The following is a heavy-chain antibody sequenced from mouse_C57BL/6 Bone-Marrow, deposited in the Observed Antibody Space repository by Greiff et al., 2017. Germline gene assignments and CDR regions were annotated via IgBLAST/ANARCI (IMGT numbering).Heavy chain of an antibody. D-gene: IGHD1-1*01. V-gene: IGHV1-85*01. CDR2: IYPRDGST. CDR3: ARLEFDGSSGDWYVDV. Sequence: QVQLQQSGPELVKPGASVKLSCKASGYTFTSYDINWVKQRPGPGLEWIGWIYPRDGSTKYNEKFKGKATLTVDTSSHTAYMELHSLTSEDSAVYFGARLEFDGSSGDWYVDVWGTGTTVTVSS. J-gene: IGHJ1*03. CDR1: GYTFTSYD.